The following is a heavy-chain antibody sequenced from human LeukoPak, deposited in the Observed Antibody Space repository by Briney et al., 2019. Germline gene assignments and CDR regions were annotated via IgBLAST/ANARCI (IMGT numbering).Heavy chain of an antibody. CDR1: GYTFTSYA. D-gene: IGHD2-2*01. CDR2: INTNTGNP. CDR3: ARERRGYCSSTSCYATGVAFDP. J-gene: IGHJ5*02. V-gene: IGHV7-4-1*02. Sequence: GASVKVSCKASGYTFTSYAMNWVRQAPGQGLEWMGWINTNTGNPTYAQGFTGRFVFSLDTSVSTAYLQISSLKAEDTAVYYCARERRGYCSSTSCYATGVAFDPWGQGTLVTVSS.